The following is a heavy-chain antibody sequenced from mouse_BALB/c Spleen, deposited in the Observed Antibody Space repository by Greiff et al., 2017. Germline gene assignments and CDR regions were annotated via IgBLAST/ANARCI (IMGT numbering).Heavy chain of an antibody. V-gene: IGHV5-15*02. Sequence: VQLKESGGGLVQPGGSRKLSCAASGFTFSAYGMAWVRQAPGKGPEWVAFISNLAYSIYYADTVTGRFTISRENAKNTLYLEMSSLRSEDTAMYYCARGGNSFMDYWGQGTSVTVSS. CDR2: ISNLAYSI. D-gene: IGHD2-1*01. CDR3: ARGGNSFMDY. CDR1: GFTFSAYG. J-gene: IGHJ4*01.